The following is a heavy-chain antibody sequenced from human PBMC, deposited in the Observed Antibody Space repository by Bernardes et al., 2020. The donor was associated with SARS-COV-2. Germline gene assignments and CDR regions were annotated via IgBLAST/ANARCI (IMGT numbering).Heavy chain of an antibody. D-gene: IGHD6-6*01. V-gene: IGHV3-48*02. CDR3: ARDPSSSDHYYYYGMDV. J-gene: IGHJ6*02. Sequence: GSLRLSCAASGFTFSSHSMNWVRQAPGKGLEWVSYISSSSSTIYYADSVKGRFTISRDNAKNPLYLQMNSLRDEDTPVYYCARDPSSSDHYYYYGMDVWGQGTTVTVSS. CDR2: ISSSSSTI. CDR1: GFTFSSHS.